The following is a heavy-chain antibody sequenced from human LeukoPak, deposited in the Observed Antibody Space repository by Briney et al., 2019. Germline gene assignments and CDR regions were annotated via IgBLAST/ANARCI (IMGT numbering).Heavy chain of an antibody. CDR1: GFTFSSYG. Sequence: GRSLRLSCAASGFTFSSYGMHWVRQAPGKGLEWVAVISYDGSNKYYADSVKGRFTISRDNSKNTLYLQMNSLRAEDTAVYYCAKDLRGYCSSTSCYDDGFDPWGQGTLVTVSS. J-gene: IGHJ5*02. D-gene: IGHD2-2*01. V-gene: IGHV3-30*18. CDR2: ISYDGSNK. CDR3: AKDLRGYCSSTSCYDDGFDP.